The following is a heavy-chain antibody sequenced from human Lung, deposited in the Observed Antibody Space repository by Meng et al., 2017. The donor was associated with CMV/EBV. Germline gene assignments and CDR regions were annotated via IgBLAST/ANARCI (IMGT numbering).Heavy chain of an antibody. Sequence: SETLSLXCTVSSGSVSSGSYYWSWIRQPPGKGLEWIGYIYYSGSTNYNPSLKSRVTISVDTSKNQFSLKLSSVTAADTAVYYCARGFRGGYYYYYGMDVWGQGXTVTFSS. D-gene: IGHD2-15*01. CDR2: IYYSGST. V-gene: IGHV4-61*01. J-gene: IGHJ6*02. CDR3: ARGFRGGYYYYYGMDV. CDR1: SGSVSSGSYY.